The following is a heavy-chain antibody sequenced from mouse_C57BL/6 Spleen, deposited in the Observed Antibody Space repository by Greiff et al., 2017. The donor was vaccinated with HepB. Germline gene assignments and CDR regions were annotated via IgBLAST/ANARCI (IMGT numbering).Heavy chain of an antibody. CDR1: GFTFSSYA. V-gene: IGHV5-9-1*02. CDR3: TRVLTGDYFDD. D-gene: IGHD4-1*01. J-gene: IGHJ2*01. Sequence: EVKVVESGEGLVKPGGSLKLSCAASGFTFSSYAMSWVRQTPEKRLEWVAYISSGGDYIYYADTVKGRFTISRDNARNTLYLQMSSLKSEDTAMYYCTRVLTGDYFDDWGQGTTLTVSS. CDR2: ISSGGDYI.